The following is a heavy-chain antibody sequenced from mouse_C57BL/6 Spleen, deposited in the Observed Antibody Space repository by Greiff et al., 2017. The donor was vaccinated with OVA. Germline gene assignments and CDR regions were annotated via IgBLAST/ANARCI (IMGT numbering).Heavy chain of an antibody. D-gene: IGHD1-1*02. V-gene: IGHV1-64*01. J-gene: IGHJ2*01. CDR3: ARWGGYYLDY. CDR1: GYTFTSYW. CDR2: IHPNSGST. Sequence: QVQLKQPGAELVKPGASVKLSCKASGYTFTSYWMHWVKQRPGQGLEWIGMIHPNSGSTNYNEKFKSKATLTVDKSSSTAYMQLSSLTSEDSAVYYCARWGGYYLDYWGQGTTLTVSS.